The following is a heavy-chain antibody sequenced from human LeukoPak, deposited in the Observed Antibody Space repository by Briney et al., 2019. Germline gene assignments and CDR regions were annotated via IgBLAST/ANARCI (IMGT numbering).Heavy chain of an antibody. CDR3: ARVPSITIFGVVTPRPGDY. V-gene: IGHV3-21*01. Sequence: GGSLRLSCAASGFTFSSYSMNWVRQAPGKGLEWVSSISSSSSYIYYAGSVKGRFTISRDNAKNSLYLQMNSLRAEDTAVYYCARVPSITIFGVVTPRPGDYWGQGTLVTVSS. J-gene: IGHJ4*02. CDR1: GFTFSSYS. D-gene: IGHD3-3*01. CDR2: ISSSSSYI.